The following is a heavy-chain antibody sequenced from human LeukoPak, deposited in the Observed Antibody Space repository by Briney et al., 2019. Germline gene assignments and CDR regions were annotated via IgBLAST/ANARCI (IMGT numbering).Heavy chain of an antibody. J-gene: IGHJ4*02. V-gene: IGHV1-69*01. D-gene: IGHD3-9*01. CDR2: IIPIFGTA. CDR3: ARAGRVPAAMVVKPYYDILTGYAPYYFDY. Sequence: ASVKVSYKASGGTFSSYAISWVRQAPGQGLEWMGGIIPIFGTANVAQRFQGRVTITADESTSTAYMELSSLRSEDTAVYYCARAGRVPAAMVVKPYYDILTGYAPYYFDYWGQGTLVTVSS. CDR1: GGTFSSYA.